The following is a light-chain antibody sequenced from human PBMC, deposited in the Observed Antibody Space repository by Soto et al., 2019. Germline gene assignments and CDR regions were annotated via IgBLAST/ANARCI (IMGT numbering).Light chain of an antibody. V-gene: IGLV1-40*01. CDR1: SSNIGAGYE. J-gene: IGLJ1*01. Sequence: QSVLTQPPSVSGAPGQRVTISCTGSSSNIGAGYEAHWYQQVPGTAPKLLIYENNNRPSGVPDRFSGSKSGTSASLAITGLQAEDEAEYYCQSYDSSLSGYVVGTGTKLTVL. CDR2: ENN. CDR3: QSYDSSLSGYV.